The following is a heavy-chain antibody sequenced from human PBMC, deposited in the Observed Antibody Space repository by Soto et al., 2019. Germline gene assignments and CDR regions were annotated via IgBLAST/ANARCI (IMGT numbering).Heavy chain of an antibody. D-gene: IGHD1-1*01. Sequence: VQRVQAGAEGEKPGGSVKDSWKGSCYTFTSYGFTWVRQAPGPGLEWMGWISAHNGNTDYAQKLQGRVTVTRDTSTSTAYMELRSLRSDDTAVYYCARGRYGDYWGQGALVTVSS. CDR2: ISAHNGNT. CDR1: CYTFTSYG. J-gene: IGHJ4*02. V-gene: IGHV1-18*01. CDR3: ARGRYGDY.